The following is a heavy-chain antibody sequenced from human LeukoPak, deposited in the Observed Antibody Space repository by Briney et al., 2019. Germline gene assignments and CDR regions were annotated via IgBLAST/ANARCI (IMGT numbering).Heavy chain of an antibody. CDR2: ISFDGGKK. CDR3: AKERQQWWTFDALDI. V-gene: IGHV3-30*18. J-gene: IGHJ3*02. D-gene: IGHD5-18*01. CDR1: GFTFSTYW. Sequence: GGSLRLSCAASGFTFSTYWMHWVRQAPGKGLEWVALISFDGGKKYYADSVEGRFTISRDNSKNTLYLQMNSLIPDDTAVYYCAKERQQWWTFDALDIWGQGTMVTVSS.